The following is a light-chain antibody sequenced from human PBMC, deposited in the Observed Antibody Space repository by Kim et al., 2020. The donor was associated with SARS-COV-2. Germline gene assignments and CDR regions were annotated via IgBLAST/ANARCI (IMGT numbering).Light chain of an antibody. Sequence: GQRVTVACSGSGSTIGSNVVNWFQQLPGTGPRLLIYSNDYRSSGVPDRFSGSKSGTSASLAISGLQSEDEADYYCVAWDDSLNGSVFGGGTQLTVL. CDR3: VAWDDSLNGSV. V-gene: IGLV1-44*01. CDR1: GSTIGSNV. CDR2: SND. J-gene: IGLJ3*02.